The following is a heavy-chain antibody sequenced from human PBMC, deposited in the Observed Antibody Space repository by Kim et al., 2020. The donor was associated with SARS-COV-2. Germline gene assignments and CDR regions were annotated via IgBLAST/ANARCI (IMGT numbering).Heavy chain of an antibody. D-gene: IGHD3-9*01. CDR1: GGSINSSSYY. CDR3: ARQGSRGHILTGYYEDYFDY. V-gene: IGHV4-39*01. J-gene: IGHJ4*02. Sequence: SETLSLTCTVSGGSINSSSYYWGWIRQPPGKGLEWIGSIYYSGSTYYNPSLKSRVTISVDTSKNQFSLKLSSVTAADTAVYYCARQGSRGHILTGYYEDYFDYWGQGTLVTVSS. CDR2: IYYSGST.